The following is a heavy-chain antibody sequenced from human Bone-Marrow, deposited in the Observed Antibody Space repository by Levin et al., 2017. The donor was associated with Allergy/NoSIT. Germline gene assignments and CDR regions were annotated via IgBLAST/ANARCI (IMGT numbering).Heavy chain of an antibody. V-gene: IGHV3-33*01. Sequence: TGGSLRLSCAASGFTFSSYGMHWVRQAPGKGLEWVAVIWYDGSNKYYADSVKGRFTISRDNSKNTLYLQMNSLRAEDTAVYYCARETVDYYYGMDVWGQGTTVTVSS. CDR2: IWYDGSNK. CDR1: GFTFSSYG. D-gene: IGHD4-17*01. J-gene: IGHJ6*02. CDR3: ARETVDYYYGMDV.